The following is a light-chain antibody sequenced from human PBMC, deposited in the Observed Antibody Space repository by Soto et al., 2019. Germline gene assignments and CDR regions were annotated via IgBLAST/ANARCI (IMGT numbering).Light chain of an antibody. CDR3: QQLNSYPIT. CDR2: AAS. Sequence: SFLSSSVGGRVTITCRASRDISSYLAWYQQKPGKAPKLLIYAASTFQSGVPSRFSGSGSGTEFTLTIISLQPEDFSTYYCQQLNSYPITFGQGTRLEI. V-gene: IGKV1-9*01. CDR1: RDISSY. J-gene: IGKJ5*01.